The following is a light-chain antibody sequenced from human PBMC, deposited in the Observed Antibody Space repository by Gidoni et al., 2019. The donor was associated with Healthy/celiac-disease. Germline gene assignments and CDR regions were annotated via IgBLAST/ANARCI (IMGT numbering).Light chain of an antibody. Sequence: DIPLTQSPSSLSASVGDRVTITCRASQSISSYLNWYQQKPGKAPKLLIYAAASLQSGVPSRFSGSGSGTDFTLTISSLQPEDFATYYCQQSYSTPYMYSFGQXTKLEIK. J-gene: IGKJ2*03. V-gene: IGKV1-39*01. CDR3: QQSYSTPYMYS. CDR1: QSISSY. CDR2: AAA.